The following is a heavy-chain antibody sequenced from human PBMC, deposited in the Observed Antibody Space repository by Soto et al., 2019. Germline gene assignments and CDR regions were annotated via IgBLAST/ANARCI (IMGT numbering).Heavy chain of an antibody. CDR1: GFTVGAFA. Sequence: PGGSLRLSCAASGFTVGAFAVNWVRRAPGKGLEWVSGISVSDAFIYYADSVRGRFSISRDASENILYLQMNSLRVDDTALYYCTRETVAGITGLDYWGPGTLVTVSS. CDR2: ISVSDAFI. CDR3: TRETVAGITGLDY. D-gene: IGHD1-20*01. J-gene: IGHJ4*02. V-gene: IGHV3-23*01.